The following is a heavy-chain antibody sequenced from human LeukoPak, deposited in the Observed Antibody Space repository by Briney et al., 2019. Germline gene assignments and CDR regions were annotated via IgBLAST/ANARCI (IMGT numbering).Heavy chain of an antibody. CDR2: ISYDGSNK. Sequence: PGGSLRLSCAASGFTFSSYGMHWVRQAPGKGLEWVAVISYDGSNKYYADSAKGRFTISRDNSKNTLYLQMNSPRAEDTAVYYCAKDVAGVLQPFDYWGQGTLVTVSS. CDR3: AKDVAGVLQPFDY. D-gene: IGHD2-15*01. J-gene: IGHJ4*02. V-gene: IGHV3-30*18. CDR1: GFTFSSYG.